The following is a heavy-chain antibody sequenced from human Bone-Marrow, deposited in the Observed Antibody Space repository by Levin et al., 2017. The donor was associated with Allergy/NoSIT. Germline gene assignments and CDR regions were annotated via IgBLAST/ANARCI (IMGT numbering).Heavy chain of an antibody. J-gene: IGHJ4*02. Sequence: PGGSLRLSCAASGFTFSSYSMNWVRQAPGKGLEWVSSISSSSSYIYYADSVKGRFTISRDNAKNSLYLQMNSLRAEDTAVYYCAREGRLRFLSYSSSFNFDYWGQGTLVTVSS. CDR3: AREGRLRFLSYSSSFNFDY. CDR1: GFTFSSYS. V-gene: IGHV3-21*01. D-gene: IGHD6-6*01. CDR2: ISSSSSYI.